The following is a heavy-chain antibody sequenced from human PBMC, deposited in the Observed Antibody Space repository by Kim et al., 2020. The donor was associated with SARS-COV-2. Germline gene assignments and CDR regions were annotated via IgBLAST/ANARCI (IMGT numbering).Heavy chain of an antibody. Sequence: NTNHNPSHKSRVTMSGDTSKNQFSLKLSSVTAADTAVYYCARSGTYFDYWGQGTLVTVSS. CDR2: NT. D-gene: IGHD1-1*01. J-gene: IGHJ4*02. V-gene: IGHV4-59*10. CDR3: ARSGTYFDY.